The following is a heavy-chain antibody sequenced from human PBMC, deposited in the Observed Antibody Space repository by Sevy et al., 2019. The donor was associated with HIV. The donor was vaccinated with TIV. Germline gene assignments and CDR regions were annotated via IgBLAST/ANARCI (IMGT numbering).Heavy chain of an antibody. J-gene: IGHJ4*02. V-gene: IGHV3-11*01. CDR3: ARDLGSGSYTYYDY. CDR1: GFTFSDYY. CDR2: ISSSGSTI. D-gene: IGHD1-26*01. Sequence: GGSLRLSCAASGFTFSDYYMSWIRQAPGKGLEWVSYISSSGSTIYYADSVKGRLTISRDNAKNSLYLQMNSLRAEDTAVYYCARDLGSGSYTYYDYWGQGTLVTVSS.